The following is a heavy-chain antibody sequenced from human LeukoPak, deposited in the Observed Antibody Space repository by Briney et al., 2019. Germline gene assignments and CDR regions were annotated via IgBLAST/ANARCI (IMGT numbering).Heavy chain of an antibody. CDR1: GFTVSSNY. V-gene: IGHV3-53*01. CDR3: ASAYYDILTGYKDAFDI. Sequence: GGSLRLSCAASGFTVSSNYMSWVRQAPGKGLEWVSVIYSGGSTYYADSVKGRFTISRDNSKNTLYLQMNSLRAEDTAVYYCASAYYDILTGYKDAFDIWGQGTMVTVSS. D-gene: IGHD3-9*01. CDR2: IYSGGST. J-gene: IGHJ3*02.